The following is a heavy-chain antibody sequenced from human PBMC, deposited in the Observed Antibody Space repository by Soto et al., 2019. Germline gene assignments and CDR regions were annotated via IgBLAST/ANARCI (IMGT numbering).Heavy chain of an antibody. Sequence: ESGGGVVQPGRALRLSCAASGFIFSDYAMHWVRQAPGKGLEGVAVISYGGDSKYYADSVRGRFAISRDNLKNTLDLQMNSLNPEDTAMYHCAKARHSTSWYGLEADFWGQGTLVTVSS. D-gene: IGHD6-13*01. J-gene: IGHJ4*02. CDR1: GFIFSDYA. V-gene: IGHV3-30*09. CDR2: ISYGGDSK. CDR3: AKARHSTSWYGLEADF.